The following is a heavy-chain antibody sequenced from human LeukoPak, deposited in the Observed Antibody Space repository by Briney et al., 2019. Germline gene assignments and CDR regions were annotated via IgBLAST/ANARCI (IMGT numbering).Heavy chain of an antibody. CDR2: IKQDGSET. CDR3: ARAPNFNWYFDL. D-gene: IGHD3-3*01. V-gene: IGHV3-7*01. J-gene: IGHJ2*01. CDR1: GFTFSSYW. Sequence: PGGSLRLSCAASGFTFSSYWMSWVRQAPGKGLEWVANIKQDGSETYYVDSVKGRFTISRDNSKNTLYLQMNSLRAEDTAVYYCARAPNFNWYFDLWGRGTLVTVSS.